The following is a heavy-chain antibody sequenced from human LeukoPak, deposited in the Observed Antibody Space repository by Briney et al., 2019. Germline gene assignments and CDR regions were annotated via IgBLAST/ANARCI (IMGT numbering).Heavy chain of an antibody. Sequence: GGSLRLSCAASGFTFSSYSMNWVRQAPGKGLEWVSYISSSSSTIYYADSVKGRFTISRDNAKNSLYLQMNSLGAEDTAVYYCAREGEYSSSGNAFDIWGQGTMVTVSS. D-gene: IGHD6-6*01. J-gene: IGHJ3*02. CDR2: ISSSSSTI. CDR3: AREGEYSSSGNAFDI. CDR1: GFTFSSYS. V-gene: IGHV3-48*01.